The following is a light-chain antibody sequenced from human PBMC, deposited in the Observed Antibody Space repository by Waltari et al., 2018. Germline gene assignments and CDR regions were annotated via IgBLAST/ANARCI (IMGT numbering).Light chain of an antibody. CDR1: QDVINY. V-gene: IGKV1-33*01. CDR3: QHSGA. CDR2: DAA. Sequence: DMQMTQSPASLSASVGDRVTITCQPSQDVINYINWYQQKPGKAPQLLIYDAATLKTGVPSRFSGRQSGTYFTLTISGLQPEDVGTYFCQHSGAFGQGTTVDI. J-gene: IGKJ1*01.